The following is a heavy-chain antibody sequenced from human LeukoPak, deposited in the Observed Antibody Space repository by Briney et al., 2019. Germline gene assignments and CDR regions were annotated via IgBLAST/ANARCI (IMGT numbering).Heavy chain of an antibody. CDR3: AISGGDYPSFDY. CDR1: GGTFSSYA. CDR2: INPNSGGT. V-gene: IGHV1-2*02. D-gene: IGHD4-17*01. J-gene: IGHJ4*02. Sequence: GSSVKVSCKASGGTFSSYAISWVRQAPGQGLEWMGWINPNSGGTNYAQKFQGRVTMTRDTSISTAYMELSRLRSDDTAVYYCAISGGDYPSFDYWGQGTLVTVSS.